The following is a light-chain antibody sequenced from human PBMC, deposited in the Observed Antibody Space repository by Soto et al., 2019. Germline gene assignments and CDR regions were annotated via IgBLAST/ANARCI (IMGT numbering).Light chain of an antibody. J-gene: IGKJ1*01. CDR3: QQYGSSPTWR. V-gene: IGKV3-20*01. CDR2: GAS. Sequence: LIQTARTLSVYAEKRDTLSCRAIQSVSSSYLAWYQQKPGQAPRLLIYGASSRATGIPDRFSGSGSGTDFTLTIRRLEHADFAVHYCQQYGSSPTWRFAQGTKVDIK. CDR1: QSVSSSY.